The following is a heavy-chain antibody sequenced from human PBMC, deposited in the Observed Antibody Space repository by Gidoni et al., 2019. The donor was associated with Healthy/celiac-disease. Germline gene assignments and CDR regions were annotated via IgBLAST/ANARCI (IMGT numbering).Heavy chain of an antibody. CDR2: ISYDGSNK. J-gene: IGHJ4*02. V-gene: IGHV3-30*18. Sequence: QVQLVESGGGVVQPGRSLRLSCAPSGFTFSSYGMHWVRQAPGKGLEWVAVISYDGSNKYYADSVKGRFTISRDNSKNTLYLQMNSLRAEDTAVYYCAKFSVGATREMDYWGQGTLVTVSS. CDR3: AKFSVGATREMDY. CDR1: GFTFSSYG. D-gene: IGHD1-26*01.